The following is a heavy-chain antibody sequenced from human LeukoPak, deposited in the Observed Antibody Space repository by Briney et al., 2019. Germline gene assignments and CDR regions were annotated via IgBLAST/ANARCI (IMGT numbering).Heavy chain of an antibody. V-gene: IGHV3-23*01. J-gene: IGHJ4*02. CDR3: VRDTSGYAEFDY. D-gene: IGHD3-22*01. Sequence: GGSLRLSCAASGFTFTSYAMNWVRQAPGKVLEWVSAISGSGGGTYYADSVKGRFTISRDNSKNTLSLVMNSLRGDDTAVYYCVRDTSGYAEFDYWGQGTLVTVSS. CDR1: GFTFTSYA. CDR2: ISGSGGGT.